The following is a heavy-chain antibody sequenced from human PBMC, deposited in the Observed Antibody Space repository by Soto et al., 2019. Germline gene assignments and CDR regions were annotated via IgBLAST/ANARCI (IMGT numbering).Heavy chain of an antibody. D-gene: IGHD1-26*01. CDR1: GFTFSNYG. CDR2: IWFDGSNK. Sequence: GGSLRLSCAASGFTFSNYGMHWVRQAPGKGLEWVALIWFDGSNKNYVDSVKGRFTVSRDNSKNSLYLQMNSLRAEDTAVYYCASDRFRGTYYLRGVTYFFEEWGQGAPVTVSS. J-gene: IGHJ4*02. CDR3: ASDRFRGTYYLRGVTYFFEE. V-gene: IGHV3-33*01.